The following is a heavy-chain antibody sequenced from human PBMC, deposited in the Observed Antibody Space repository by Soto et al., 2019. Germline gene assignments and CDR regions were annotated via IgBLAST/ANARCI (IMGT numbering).Heavy chain of an antibody. CDR1: GASIDNNGYS. CDR2: NNNRADT. D-gene: IGHD6-19*01. J-gene: IGHJ5*02. CDR3: ARGGSGWKALNWFDP. Sequence: SETLSLTCAVSGASIDNNGYSWTWIRQHPGKGLEWIGTNNNRADTYYNPSLKSRLTISLDTSQNHFSLRLNAVTAADTAIYYCARGGSGWKALNWFDPWGQGIMVTAPQ. V-gene: IGHV4-31*11.